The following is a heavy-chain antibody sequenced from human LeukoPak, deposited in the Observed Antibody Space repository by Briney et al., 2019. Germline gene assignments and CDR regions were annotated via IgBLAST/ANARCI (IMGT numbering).Heavy chain of an antibody. CDR2: VKSDGTAT. J-gene: IGHJ4*02. V-gene: IGHV3-74*01. CDR1: GFTFSSHL. Sequence: GGSLRLSCAASGFTFSSHLMHWVRQAQGTGLVWVSSVKSDGTATNYADSVKGRFIISRDNAKNTLYLQMNSLRVEDTAVYYCVRKFATGDCGQGTLVTVSS. CDR3: VRKFATGD. D-gene: IGHD1-14*01.